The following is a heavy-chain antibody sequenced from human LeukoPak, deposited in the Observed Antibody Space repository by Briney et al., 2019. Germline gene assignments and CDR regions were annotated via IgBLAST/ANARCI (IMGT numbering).Heavy chain of an antibody. CDR2: ISSSSSYI. CDR1: GFTFSSYS. Sequence: GGSLRLSCAASGFTFSSYSMNWVRQAPGKGLEWVSSISSSSSYIYYADLVKGRFTISRDNAKNSLYLQMNSLRAEDTAVYYCARGGLFAYYFDYWGQGTLVTVSS. V-gene: IGHV3-21*01. CDR3: ARGGLFAYYFDY. J-gene: IGHJ4*02. D-gene: IGHD3-10*02.